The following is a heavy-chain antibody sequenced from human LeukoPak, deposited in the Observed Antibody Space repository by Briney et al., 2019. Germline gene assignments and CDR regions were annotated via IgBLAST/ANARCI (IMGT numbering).Heavy chain of an antibody. CDR1: GGSISSSSYY. CDR3: VRHIAVAGPRFDY. CDR2: IYYSGST. J-gene: IGHJ4*02. V-gene: IGHV4-39*01. D-gene: IGHD6-19*01. Sequence: SETLSLTCTVSGGSISSSSYYWGWIRQPPGKGLEWIGSIYYSGSTYYNPSLKSRVTISVDTSKNQFSLKLSSVTAADTAVYYCVRHIAVAGPRFDYWGQGTLVTVPS.